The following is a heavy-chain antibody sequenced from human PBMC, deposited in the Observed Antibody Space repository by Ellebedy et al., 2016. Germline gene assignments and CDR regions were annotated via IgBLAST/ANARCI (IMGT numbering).Heavy chain of an antibody. CDR2: INTFSGNT. V-gene: IGHV1-18*04. Sequence: ASVKVSXKASGYTFTTFSITWVRQVPGQGLEWMGFINTFSGNTKFAQKFQGRVSMTTDSSTHTAYMDLRSLRSDDTAMYYCAKTSGWGYGVNWGQGTLVTVSS. D-gene: IGHD3-10*01. CDR1: GYTFTTFS. J-gene: IGHJ4*02. CDR3: AKTSGWGYGVN.